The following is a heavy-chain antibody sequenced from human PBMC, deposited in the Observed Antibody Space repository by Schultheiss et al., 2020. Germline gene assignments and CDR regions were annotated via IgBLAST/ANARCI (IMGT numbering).Heavy chain of an antibody. CDR1: GGSFSGYY. J-gene: IGHJ6*02. CDR3: AVSYPRDTYYYYGMDV. V-gene: IGHV4-34*01. D-gene: IGHD1-26*01. Sequence: SETLSLTCAVYGGSFSGYYWSWIRQPPGKGLEWIGEINHSGSTNYNPSLKSRVTISVDTSKNQFSLKLSSVTAADTAVYYCAVSYPRDTYYYYGMDVWGQGTTVTVSS. CDR2: INHSGST.